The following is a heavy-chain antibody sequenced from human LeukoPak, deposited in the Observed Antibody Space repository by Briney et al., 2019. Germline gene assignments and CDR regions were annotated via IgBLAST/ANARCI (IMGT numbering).Heavy chain of an antibody. D-gene: IGHD4-17*01. V-gene: IGHV3-21*01. CDR3: ARDGSYGDYSHFDY. CDR2: ISSSSSYI. CDR1: GFTFSSYS. J-gene: IGHJ4*02. Sequence: SGGSLRLSCAASGFTFSSYSMNWVRQAPGKGLEWVSSISSSSSYIYYADSVKGRFTISRDNAKNSLYLQMNSLRAEDTAVYYCARDGSYGDYSHFDYWGQGTLVTVSS.